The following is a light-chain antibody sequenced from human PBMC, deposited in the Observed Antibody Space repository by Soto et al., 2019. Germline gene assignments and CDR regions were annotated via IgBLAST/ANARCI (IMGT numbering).Light chain of an antibody. CDR2: DVS. J-gene: IGLJ2*01. CDR1: SSDVGRYNY. V-gene: IGLV2-14*03. CDR3: SSSTSSSTFEV. Sequence: QSALTQPASVSGSPGQSITISCTEISSDVGRYNYVSWYQHHPGKAPKLMIYDVSNRPSGVSNRFSGSKSGNTASLTISGRQAEDEADYYCSSSTSSSTFEVFGGGTKLTVL.